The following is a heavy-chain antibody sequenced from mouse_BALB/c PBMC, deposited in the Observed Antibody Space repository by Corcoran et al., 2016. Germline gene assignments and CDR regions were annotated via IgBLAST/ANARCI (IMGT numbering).Heavy chain of an antibody. CDR2: INTYTGEP. CDR1: GYTFTNYG. Sequence: QIQLVQSGPELKKPGETVKISCKASGYTFTNYGMNWVKQAPGKGLKWMGWINTYTGEPTYADDFKGRFAFSLETSASTAYLQLNNLKNEDTATYFCARGPRDYYAMDYWGQGTSVTVSS. J-gene: IGHJ4*01. CDR3: ARGPRDYYAMDY. V-gene: IGHV9-3-1*01.